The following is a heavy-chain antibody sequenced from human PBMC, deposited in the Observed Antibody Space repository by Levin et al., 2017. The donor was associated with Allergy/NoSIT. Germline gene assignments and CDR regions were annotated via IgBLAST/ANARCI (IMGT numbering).Heavy chain of an antibody. D-gene: IGHD2-15*01. CDR1: GYTFTIYG. J-gene: IGHJ6*02. Sequence: ASVKVSCKASGYTFTIYGITWVRQAPGQGLEWMGWISTYNGNANYAQKLQGRVPMTTDTSTSTAYMELWSVRSDDTAVYYCAREGYCSTGSCYSVRNYYYSGMDVWGQGTTVTVSS. CDR3: AREGYCSTGSCYSVRNYYYSGMDV. CDR2: ISTYNGNA. V-gene: IGHV1-18*01.